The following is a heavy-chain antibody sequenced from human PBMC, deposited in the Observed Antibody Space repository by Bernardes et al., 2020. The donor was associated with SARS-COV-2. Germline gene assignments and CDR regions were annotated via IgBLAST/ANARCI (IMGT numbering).Heavy chain of an antibody. Sequence: SETLSLTCAVYGGSFSGYYGNWIRQPPGKGLEWIGEINHSGSTNYNPSLKSRVTISVDTSKNQFSLKLSSVTAADTAVYYCARGRPGTTFYYYYGMDVWGQGTTVTVSS. J-gene: IGHJ6*02. CDR3: ARGRPGTTFYYYYGMDV. CDR2: INHSGST. CDR1: GGSFSGYY. V-gene: IGHV4-34*01. D-gene: IGHD1-7*01.